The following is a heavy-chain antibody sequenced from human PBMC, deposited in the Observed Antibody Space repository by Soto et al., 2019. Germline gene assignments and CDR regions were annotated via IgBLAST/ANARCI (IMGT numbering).Heavy chain of an antibody. J-gene: IGHJ4*02. D-gene: IGHD3-16*01. CDR2: INAGNGNT. CDR3: SRGPKYYDYIWGSQYYFDY. CDR1: GYTFTSYA. Sequence: ASVKVSCKASGYTFTSYAMHWVRQAPGQRLEWMGWINAGNGNTKYSQKFQGRVTITRDTSASTAYMELSSLRSEDTAVYYCSRGPKYYDYIWGSQYYFDYWGQGTLVTVSS. V-gene: IGHV1-3*01.